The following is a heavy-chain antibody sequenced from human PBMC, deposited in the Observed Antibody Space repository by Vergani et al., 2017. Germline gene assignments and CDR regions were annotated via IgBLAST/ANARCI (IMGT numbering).Heavy chain of an antibody. CDR3: ERHSTVEWLVKLGWIDP. CDR2: IYYSGST. D-gene: IGHD6-19*01. V-gene: IGHV4-39*01. CDR1: GASIRSSNYY. Sequence: QLQLQESGPGLVKPSATLSLTCSVSGASIRSSNYYWGWIRQPPVKGLEWIASIYYSGSTYYNPSLKSRVTISVDTSKKQFSLKLRSVTAPDTAVYFCERHSTVEWLVKLGWIDPWGQGILVTVSS. J-gene: IGHJ5*02.